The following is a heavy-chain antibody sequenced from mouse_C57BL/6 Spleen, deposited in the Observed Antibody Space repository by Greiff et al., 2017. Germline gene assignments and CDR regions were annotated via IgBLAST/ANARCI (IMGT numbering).Heavy chain of an antibody. V-gene: IGHV1-55*01. Sequence: QVQLKQPGAELVKPGASVKMSCKASGYTFTSYWITWVKQRPGQGLEWIGDIYPGSGSTNYNEKFKSKATLTVDTSSSTAYMQLSSLTSEDSAVYYCARGDYYGSNPYYFDDWGQGTTLTVSS. CDR1: GYTFTSYW. CDR2: IYPGSGST. J-gene: IGHJ2*01. D-gene: IGHD1-1*01. CDR3: ARGDYYGSNPYYFDD.